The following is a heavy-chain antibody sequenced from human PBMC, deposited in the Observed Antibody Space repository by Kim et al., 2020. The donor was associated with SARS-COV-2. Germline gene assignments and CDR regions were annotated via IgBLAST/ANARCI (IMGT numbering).Heavy chain of an antibody. D-gene: IGHD7-27*01. CDR2: IYYSGST. V-gene: IGHV4-59*08. Sequence: SETLSLTCTVSGGSISSYYWSWIRQPPGKGLEWIGYIYYSGSTNYNPSLKSRVTISVDTSKNQFSLKLSSVTAADTAVYYCARHGGWGSLFDYWGQGTLVTVSS. CDR1: GGSISSYY. CDR3: ARHGGWGSLFDY. J-gene: IGHJ4*02.